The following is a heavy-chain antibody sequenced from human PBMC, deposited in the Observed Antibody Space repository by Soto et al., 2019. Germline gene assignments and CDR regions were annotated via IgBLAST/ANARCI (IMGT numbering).Heavy chain of an antibody. D-gene: IGHD2-2*01. Sequence: GGSLRLSCAASGFTFSSYAMHWVRQAPGKGLEWVAVISYDGSNKYYADSVKGRFTISRDNSKNTLYLQMNSLRAEDTAVYYCASARRASYHDAFDIWGQGTMVTVSS. CDR2: ISYDGSNK. CDR3: ASARRASYHDAFDI. V-gene: IGHV3-30-3*01. CDR1: GFTFSSYA. J-gene: IGHJ3*02.